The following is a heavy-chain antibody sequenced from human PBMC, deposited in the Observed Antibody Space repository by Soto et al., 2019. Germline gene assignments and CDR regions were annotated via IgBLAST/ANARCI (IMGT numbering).Heavy chain of an antibody. D-gene: IGHD2-15*01. CDR3: ANSRGACIGGC. CDR1: GFTFSSYA. V-gene: IGHV3-23*01. CDR2: ISGGGGST. Sequence: EVQLLESGGGLVQPGGSLRLSCAASGFTFSSYAMSWVRQAPGKGLEWVSAISGGGGSTNYADSVKGRFTISRDNSKNTLYLQMNGLRDEDTAVYYCANSRGACIGGCWGQGTLVTVS. J-gene: IGHJ4*02.